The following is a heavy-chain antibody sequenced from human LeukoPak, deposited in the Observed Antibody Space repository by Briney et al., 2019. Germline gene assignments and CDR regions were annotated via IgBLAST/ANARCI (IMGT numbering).Heavy chain of an antibody. CDR2: INPNSGGT. CDR1: GYMFTSHG. Sequence: GASVKVSCKSSGYMFTSHGIHWLRQAPGQGLEWMGWINPNSGGTNYAQKFQGRVTMTRDTSISTAYMELSRLRSDDTAVYYCAREGAVDYGGGLVRNNWFDPWGQGTLVTVSS. V-gene: IGHV1-2*02. J-gene: IGHJ5*02. CDR3: AREGAVDYGGGLVRNNWFDP. D-gene: IGHD4-23*01.